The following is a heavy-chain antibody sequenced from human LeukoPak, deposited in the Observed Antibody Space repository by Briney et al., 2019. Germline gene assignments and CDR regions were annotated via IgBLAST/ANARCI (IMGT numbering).Heavy chain of an antibody. D-gene: IGHD2-2*01. J-gene: IGHJ4*02. CDR2: ISAYNGNT. CDR3: ARDSGLGYCSSTSCHVGFDY. CDR1: GYTFTSYG. Sequence: RASVKVSCKASGYTFTSYGISWVRQPPGQGLEWLGWISAYNGNTNYAQKLQGRVTMTTDTSTSTAYMELRSLRSDDTAVYYCARDSGLGYCSSTSCHVGFDYWGQGTLVTVSS. V-gene: IGHV1-18*01.